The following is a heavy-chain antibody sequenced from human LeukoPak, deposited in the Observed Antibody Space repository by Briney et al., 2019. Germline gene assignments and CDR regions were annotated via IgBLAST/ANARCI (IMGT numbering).Heavy chain of an antibody. CDR2: IYYTGST. J-gene: IGHJ4*02. CDR1: GGSISSGSYY. D-gene: IGHD4-17*01. CDR3: AREIYGDYSNYFDY. Sequence: SETLSLTCTVSGGSISSGSYYWSWIRQPAGKGLEWIGYIYYTGSTNYNPSLKSRVTISVDTSKNQFSLKLSSVTAADTAVYYCAREIYGDYSNYFDYWGQGTLVTVSS. V-gene: IGHV4-61*10.